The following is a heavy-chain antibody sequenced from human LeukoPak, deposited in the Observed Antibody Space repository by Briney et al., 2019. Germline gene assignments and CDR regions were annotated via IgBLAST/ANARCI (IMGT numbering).Heavy chain of an antibody. D-gene: IGHD1/OR15-1a*01. CDR1: GFTFSRYA. V-gene: IGHV3-30-3*01. Sequence: GGSLRLSCAASGFTFSRYAMQWVRQAPGKGLEWVALMSYDGSNKYHADSVKGRFTISRDNAKNSLSLQMISLRAEDTAVYYCARNKRADIWGQGTMVTVSS. J-gene: IGHJ3*02. CDR3: ARNKRADI. CDR2: MSYDGSNK.